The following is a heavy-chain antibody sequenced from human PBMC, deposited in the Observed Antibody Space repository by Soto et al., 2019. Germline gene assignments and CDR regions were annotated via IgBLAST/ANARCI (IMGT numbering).Heavy chain of an antibody. D-gene: IGHD1-20*01. CDR1: GGTFISYA. CDR2: IIPIFGTA. CDR3: ASLTGPRDYFDY. Sequence: SVKVSCKASGGTFISYAISWVRQAPGQGLEWMGGIIPIFGTANYAQKFQGRVTITADESTSTAYMELSSLRSEDTAVYYCASLTGPRDYFDYWGQGTLVTVSS. J-gene: IGHJ4*02. V-gene: IGHV1-69*13.